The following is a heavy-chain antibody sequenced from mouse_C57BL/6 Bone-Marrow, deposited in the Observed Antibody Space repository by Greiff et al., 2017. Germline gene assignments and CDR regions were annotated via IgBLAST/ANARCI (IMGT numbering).Heavy chain of an antibody. CDR3: ARRKGFAY. V-gene: IGHV1-50*01. CDR1: GYTFTSYW. J-gene: IGHJ3*01. CDR2: IYPSDGYT. Sequence: QVQLQQSGAELVKPGASVKLSCKASGYTFTSYWMQWVKQRPGQGLEWIGEIYPSDGYTNYNQKFKGKATLTVDTSSSTAYMQLSSLTSEDSAVYYCARRKGFAYWGQGTLVTVSA.